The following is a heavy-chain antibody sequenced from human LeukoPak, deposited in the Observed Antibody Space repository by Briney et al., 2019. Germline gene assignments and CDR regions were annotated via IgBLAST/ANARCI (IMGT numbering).Heavy chain of an antibody. CDR3: ARLAYYDSSGYGY. D-gene: IGHD3-22*01. CDR2: IYYSGST. J-gene: IGHJ4*02. CDR1: GGSISSGDYY. Sequence: SQTLSLTCTVSGGSISSGDYYWSWIRQPPGKGQEWIGYIYYSGSTYYNPSLKSRVTVSVDTSKNQFSLKLSSVTAADTAVYYCARLAYYDSSGYGYWGQGTLVTVSS. V-gene: IGHV4-30-4*01.